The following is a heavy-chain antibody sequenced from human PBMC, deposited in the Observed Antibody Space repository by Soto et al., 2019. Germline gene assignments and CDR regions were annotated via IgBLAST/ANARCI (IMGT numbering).Heavy chain of an antibody. D-gene: IGHD6-13*01. V-gene: IGHV1-69*13. J-gene: IGHJ4*02. CDR3: ARGDIAAAGINY. CDR1: GYTFTGYY. CDR2: IIPIFGTA. Sequence: SVKVSCKASGYTFTGYYIYWVRQAPGQGLEWMGGIIPIFGTANYAQKFQGRVTITADESTSTAYMELSSLRSEDTAVYYCARGDIAAAGINYWGQGTLGTVS.